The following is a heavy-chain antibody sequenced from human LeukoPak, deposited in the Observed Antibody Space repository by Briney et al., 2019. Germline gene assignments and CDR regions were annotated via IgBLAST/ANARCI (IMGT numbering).Heavy chain of an antibody. V-gene: IGHV3-9*01. CDR3: AKAQCSGASCHPDY. Sequence: GGSLRLFCAASGFTFEDYAMHWVRQPPGKGLEWVTGISWNSGRIGYAESVKGRFTTSRDNAKNSLYLQMNSLRAEDTALYYCAKAQCSGASCHPDYWGQGTLVTVSS. CDR1: GFTFEDYA. CDR2: ISWNSGRI. D-gene: IGHD2-15*01. J-gene: IGHJ4*02.